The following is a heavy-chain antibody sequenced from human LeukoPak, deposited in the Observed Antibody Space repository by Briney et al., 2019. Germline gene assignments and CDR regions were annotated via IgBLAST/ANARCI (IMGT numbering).Heavy chain of an antibody. J-gene: IGHJ4*02. CDR3: ACVLRYFDWAPGY. D-gene: IGHD3-9*01. V-gene: IGHV4-31*03. Sequence: PSQTLSLTCTVSGGSISSGGYYWSWIRQRPGKGLEWIGNIYYSGSTYYNPSLKSRVTISVDTSKNQFSLKLSSVTAADTAVYYCACVLRYFDWAPGYWGQGTLVTVSS. CDR1: GGSISSGGYY. CDR2: IYYSGST.